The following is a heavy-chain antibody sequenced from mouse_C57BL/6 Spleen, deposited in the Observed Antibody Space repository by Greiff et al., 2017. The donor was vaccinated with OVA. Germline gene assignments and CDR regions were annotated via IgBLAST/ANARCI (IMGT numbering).Heavy chain of an antibody. V-gene: IGHV1-19*01. CDR2: INPYNGGT. D-gene: IGHD3-3*01. J-gene: IGHJ3*01. Sequence: EVQLQQSGPVLVKPGASVKMSCKASGYTFTDYYMNWVKQSHGKSLEWIGVINPYNGGTSYNQKFKGKATLTVDKSSSTAYMELNSLTSEDSAVYYCARFGDVWFAYWGQGTLVTVSA. CDR3: ARFGDVWFAY. CDR1: GYTFTDYY.